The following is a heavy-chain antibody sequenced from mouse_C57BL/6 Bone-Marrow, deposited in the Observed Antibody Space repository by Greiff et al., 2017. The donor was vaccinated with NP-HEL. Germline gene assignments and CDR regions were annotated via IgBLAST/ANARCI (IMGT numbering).Heavy chain of an antibody. CDR2: INPNYGTT. D-gene: IGHD1-1*01. J-gene: IGHJ3*01. CDR1: GYSFTDYN. CDR3: ARSLRYYGSREAWFAY. Sequence: VQLKETGPELVKPGASVKISCKASGYSFTDYNMNWVKQSNGKSLEWIGVINPNYGTTSYNQKFKGKATLTVDQSSSTAYMQLNSLTSEDSAVYYCARSLRYYGSREAWFAYWGQGTLVTVSA. V-gene: IGHV1-39*01.